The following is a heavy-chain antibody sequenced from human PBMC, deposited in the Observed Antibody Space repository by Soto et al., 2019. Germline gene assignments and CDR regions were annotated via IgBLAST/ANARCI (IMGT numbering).Heavy chain of an antibody. D-gene: IGHD6-19*01. CDR2: ITWNSRVL. Sequence: EVQLVESGGRLVQPGRSLRLSCVGTGLNFDDFAMHWVRQAPGKGLEWVSGITWNSRVLAYADSVKGRFTISRDNSKNTLFLQMNSLRAEDTAMYYCAKGSEWLVTWDFDYWGQGTLVTVSS. CDR3: AKGSEWLVTWDFDY. CDR1: GLNFDDFA. V-gene: IGHV3-9*01. J-gene: IGHJ4*02.